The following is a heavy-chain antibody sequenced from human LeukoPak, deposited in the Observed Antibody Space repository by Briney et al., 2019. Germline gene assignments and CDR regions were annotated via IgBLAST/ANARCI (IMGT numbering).Heavy chain of an antibody. CDR1: GYTFTNFG. J-gene: IGHJ5*02. D-gene: IGHD2-15*01. CDR3: ARGGVGHCSGGSCPTSWFDP. CDR2: ISPYNGNT. Sequence: ASVKVSCMASGYTFTNFGISWVRQAPGQGLEWMGWISPYNGNTDYPQKVQGRVTMTTDTSTSTAYMELRSLRSDDTAVYYCARGGVGHCSGGSCPTSWFDPWGQGTLVTVSS. V-gene: IGHV1-18*01.